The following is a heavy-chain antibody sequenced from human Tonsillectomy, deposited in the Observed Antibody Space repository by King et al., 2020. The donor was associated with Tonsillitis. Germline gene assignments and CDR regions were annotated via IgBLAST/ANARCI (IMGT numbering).Heavy chain of an antibody. CDR1: GFTFSSYG. D-gene: IGHD3-9*01. Sequence: VQLVESGGGVVQPGRSLRLSCAASGFTFSSYGMHWVRQAPGKGLEWVAVISYDGSNKYYADSVKGRFTISRVNSKNTLYLQMNSLRAEDTAVYYCAKDVTYYDILTGSAGMDVWGQGTTVTVSS. J-gene: IGHJ6*02. CDR2: ISYDGSNK. CDR3: AKDVTYYDILTGSAGMDV. V-gene: IGHV3-30*18.